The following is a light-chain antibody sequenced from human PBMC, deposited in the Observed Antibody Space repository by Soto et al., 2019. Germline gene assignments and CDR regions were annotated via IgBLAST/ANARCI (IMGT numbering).Light chain of an antibody. J-gene: IGLJ1*01. CDR1: SSDVGGYNY. CDR2: DVN. Sequence: QSALTQPASVSGSPGQSITISCTGTSSDVGGYNYVSWYQQHPGNAPELMIYDVNNRPSGVSNRFSGSKSGNTASLTISGLQAEDEADYYCSSYTRSNTYVFGTGTKVTVL. V-gene: IGLV2-14*03. CDR3: SSYTRSNTYV.